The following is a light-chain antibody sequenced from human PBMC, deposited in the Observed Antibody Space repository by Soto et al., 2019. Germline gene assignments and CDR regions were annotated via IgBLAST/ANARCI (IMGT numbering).Light chain of an antibody. CDR2: DAS. CDR1: QSISSW. Sequence: DIQMTQSPSTLSASVGDRVTITCRASQSISSWLAWYQQKPGKAPKLLIFDASILESGVPSRFSGSGSGTQFTLTISSLQPDDFATYYCQQYNSYLRTFGQGTKLEVK. V-gene: IGKV1-5*01. J-gene: IGKJ1*01. CDR3: QQYNSYLRT.